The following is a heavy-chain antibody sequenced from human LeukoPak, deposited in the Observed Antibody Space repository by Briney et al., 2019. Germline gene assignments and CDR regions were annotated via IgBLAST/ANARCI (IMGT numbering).Heavy chain of an antibody. CDR2: MNPNSGNT. J-gene: IGHJ3*02. Sequence: ASVKVSCKASGYTFTSYDINWVRQATGQGLEWMGWMNPNSGNTGYAQKFQGRVTITRNTSISTAYMELSSLRSEDTAVYYCAIPFVAGSGSYFGAPAFDIWGQGTMVTVSS. CDR1: GYTFTSYD. V-gene: IGHV1-8*03. CDR3: AIPFVAGSGSYFGAPAFDI. D-gene: IGHD3-10*01.